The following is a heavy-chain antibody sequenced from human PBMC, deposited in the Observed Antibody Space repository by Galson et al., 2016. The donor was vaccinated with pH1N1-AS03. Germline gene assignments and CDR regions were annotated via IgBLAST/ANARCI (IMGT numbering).Heavy chain of an antibody. Sequence: SLRLSCAASGFTFSSYWMTWVRQAPGKGLEWVANIKQDGSVEYYVDSVKGRFTISRDNAKNSLYLQMNSLRDEDTAVYYCARAVGGGDSFWGQGTQVTVSA. CDR3: ARAVGGGDSF. J-gene: IGHJ4*02. CDR2: IKQDGSVE. CDR1: GFTFSSYW. V-gene: IGHV3-7*01. D-gene: IGHD4-23*01.